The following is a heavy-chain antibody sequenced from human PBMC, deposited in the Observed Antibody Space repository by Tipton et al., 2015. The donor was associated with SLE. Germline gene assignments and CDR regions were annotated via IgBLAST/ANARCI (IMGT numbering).Heavy chain of an antibody. Sequence: QLVQSGPEVKKPGTSVKVSCKASGFTFTNSAMQWVRQAPGQGLEWMGGIIPIFGTANYAQKFQGRVTITADKSTSTVYMELSSLRSDDTAVYYCARELDYFDYWGQGTLVTVSS. CDR2: IIPIFGTA. CDR1: GFTFTNSA. V-gene: IGHV1-69*06. CDR3: ARELDYFDY. J-gene: IGHJ4*02.